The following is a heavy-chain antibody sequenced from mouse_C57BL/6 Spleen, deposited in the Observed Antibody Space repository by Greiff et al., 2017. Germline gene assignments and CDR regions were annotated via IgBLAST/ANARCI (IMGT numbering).Heavy chain of an antibody. J-gene: IGHJ4*01. CDR2: INPYNGGT. CDR1: GYTFTDYY. V-gene: IGHV1-19*01. D-gene: IGHD2-3*01. Sequence: EVKLMESGPVLVKPGASVKMSCTASGYTFTDYYLNWVKQSHGKSLEWIGVINPYNGGTSYNQKFKGKATLTVDKSSSTAYMELNSLTSEDSAVYYCARCDGYYEAMDYWGQGTSVTVSS. CDR3: ARCDGYYEAMDY.